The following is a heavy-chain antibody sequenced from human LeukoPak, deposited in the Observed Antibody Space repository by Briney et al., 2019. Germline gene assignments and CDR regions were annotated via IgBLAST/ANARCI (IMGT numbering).Heavy chain of an antibody. D-gene: IGHD3-3*01. CDR2: ISSNGGST. J-gene: IGHJ4*02. CDR3: ARVRYDFWSGYPFDY. Sequence: PVGSLRLSCAASGFTFSSYAMHWVRQAPGKGLEYVSAISSNGGSTYYANSVKGRFTISGDNSKNTLYLQMGSLRAEDMAVYYCARVRYDFWSGYPFDYWGQGTLSPSPQ. V-gene: IGHV3-64*01. CDR1: GFTFSSYA.